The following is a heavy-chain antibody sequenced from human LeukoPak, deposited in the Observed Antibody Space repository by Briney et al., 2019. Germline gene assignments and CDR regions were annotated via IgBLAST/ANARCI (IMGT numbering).Heavy chain of an antibody. J-gene: IGHJ3*02. V-gene: IGHV1-69*06. CDR1: GGTFSSYA. Sequence: SVKVSCKASGGTFSSYAISWVRQAPGQGLEWMGGIIPIFGTANYAQKFQGRVTITADKSTSTAYMELSSLRSEDTAVYYCARSEFTMIVGGGRAFDIWGQGTMVTVSS. CDR2: IIPIFGTA. D-gene: IGHD3-22*01. CDR3: ARSEFTMIVGGGRAFDI.